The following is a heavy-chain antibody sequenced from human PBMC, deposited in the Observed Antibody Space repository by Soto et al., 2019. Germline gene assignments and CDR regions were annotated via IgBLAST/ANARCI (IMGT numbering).Heavy chain of an antibody. CDR3: ARDHATYSGYDYYGRFRSYYGMDV. V-gene: IGHV3-21*01. J-gene: IGHJ6*02. CDR2: ISSSSSYI. CDR1: GVTFSSYS. D-gene: IGHD5-12*01. Sequence: GGSLRLSCAASGVTFSSYSMNWVRQAPGKGLEWVSSISSSSSYIYYADSVKGRFTISRDNAKNSLYLQMNSLRAEDTAVYYCARDHATYSGYDYYGRFRSYYGMDVWGQGTTVTVSS.